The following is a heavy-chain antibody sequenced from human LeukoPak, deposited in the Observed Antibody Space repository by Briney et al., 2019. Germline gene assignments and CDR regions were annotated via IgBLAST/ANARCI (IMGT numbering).Heavy chain of an antibody. D-gene: IGHD2-2*01. V-gene: IGHV4-30-4*01. CDR1: GGSISSGDYY. CDR3: ASVDCSSTSCYYYYGMDV. Sequence: SETLSLTCTVSGGSISSGDYYWSWIRQPPGKGLEWIGYIYYSGSTYYNPSLKSRVTISVDTSKNQFSLKLSSLTAADTTVYFFASVDCSSTSCYYYYGMDVWGKGTTATVSS. J-gene: IGHJ6*04. CDR2: IYYSGST.